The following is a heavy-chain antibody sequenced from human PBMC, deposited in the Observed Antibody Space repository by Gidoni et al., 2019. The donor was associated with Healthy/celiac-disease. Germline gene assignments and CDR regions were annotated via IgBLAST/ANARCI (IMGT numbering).Heavy chain of an antibody. Sequence: EVQLLESGGGLVQPGGSLRLSCAASGFTFSRYAMSWVLQAPGKGLGWVSAISGSGGSTYYADSVKGRFTISRDNSKNTLYLQMNSLRAEDTAVYYCAKSSQRAFTSSMDVWGQGTTVTVSS. V-gene: IGHV3-23*01. CDR3: AKSSQRAFTSSMDV. CDR2: ISGSGGST. J-gene: IGHJ6*02. CDR1: GFTFSRYA. D-gene: IGHD3-10*01.